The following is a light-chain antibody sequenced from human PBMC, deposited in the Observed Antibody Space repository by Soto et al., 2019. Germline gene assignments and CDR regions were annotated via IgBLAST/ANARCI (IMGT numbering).Light chain of an antibody. V-gene: IGLV2-14*01. J-gene: IGLJ1*01. CDR1: SSDVGGYNY. CDR2: DVS. CDR3: SSYTGSSTYV. Sequence: QSVLTQPASVSGSPGQSITISCTGTSSDVGGYNYVSWYQQHPGKAPKLMIYDVSNRPLGISNRFSGSKSGNTASLTISGLQAEDEADYYCSSYTGSSTYVFGTGTKDTDL.